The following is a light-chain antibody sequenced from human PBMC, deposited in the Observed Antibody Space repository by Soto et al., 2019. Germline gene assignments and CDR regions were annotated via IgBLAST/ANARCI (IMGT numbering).Light chain of an antibody. CDR1: QSVRSSY. CDR2: GTS. J-gene: IGKJ5*01. CDR3: QQHNNWPPIT. Sequence: EIVLTPSPGTLSLSPGDRATLSCRASQSVRSSYLAWYQQKPGQAPRLLISGTSSRATGIPARFSGSGSGTEFTLTISSLQSEDFAVYYCQQHNNWPPITFGQGTRLEI. V-gene: IGKV3-15*01.